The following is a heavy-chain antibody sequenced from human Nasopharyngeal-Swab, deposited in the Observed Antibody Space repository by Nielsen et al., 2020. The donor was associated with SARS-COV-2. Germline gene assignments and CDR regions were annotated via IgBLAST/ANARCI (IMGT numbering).Heavy chain of an antibody. D-gene: IGHD2-2*01. V-gene: IGHV3-33*01. CDR1: GFTFSSYA. Sequence: GESLKISCAASGFTFSSYAMHWVRQAPGKGLEWVALIWYIGDNKYYADPVKGRFTISRDNSKNTLYLQMNSLRAEDTAVYYCAADIVVLPAVNLGDYYALDVWGPGTTVTVSS. CDR3: AADIVVLPAVNLGDYYALDV. J-gene: IGHJ6*02. CDR2: IWYIGDNK.